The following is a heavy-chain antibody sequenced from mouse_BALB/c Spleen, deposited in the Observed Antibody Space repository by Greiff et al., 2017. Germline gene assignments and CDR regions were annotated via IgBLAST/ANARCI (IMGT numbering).Heavy chain of an antibody. D-gene: IGHD2-10*02. J-gene: IGHJ1*01. CDR3: ARRGYGNYWYFDV. V-gene: IGHV1-69*02. CDR2: IDPSDSYT. Sequence: VQLQQPGAELVKPGASVKLSCKASGYTFTSYWMHWVKQRPGQGLEWIGEIDPSDSYTNYNQKFKGKATLTADKSSSTAYMQLSSLTSEDSAVYYCARRGYGNYWYFDVWGAGTTVTVSS. CDR1: GYTFTSYW.